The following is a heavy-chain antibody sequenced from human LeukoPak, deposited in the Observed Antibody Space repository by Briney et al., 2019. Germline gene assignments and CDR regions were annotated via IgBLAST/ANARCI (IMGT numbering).Heavy chain of an antibody. CDR3: ASRPGYCSGGSCYSPWYFDL. CDR2: IYTSGGT. J-gene: IGHJ2*01. D-gene: IGHD2-15*01. V-gene: IGHV4-4*09. Sequence: PSETLSLTCTVSGGSISSYYWSWIRQPPGKGLEWIGYIYTSGGTNYNPSLKSRVTISVDTSKNQFSLKLSSVTAADTAVYYCASRPGYCSGGSCYSPWYFDLWGRGTLVTVSS. CDR1: GGSISSYY.